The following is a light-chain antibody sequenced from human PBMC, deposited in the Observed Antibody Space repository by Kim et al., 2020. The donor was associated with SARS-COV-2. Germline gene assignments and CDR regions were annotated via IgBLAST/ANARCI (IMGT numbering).Light chain of an antibody. V-gene: IGLV2-14*01. CDR1: TSDIGTYNY. J-gene: IGLJ3*02. CDR3: TSRTTSSTWL. CDR2: EVS. Sequence: QSALTQPASVSGSPGQSITISCTGTTSDIGTYNYVSWYQQHPGKAPKLMIFEVSKRPSGVSDRFSGSKSGNTASLTISGLQAEDEADYYCTSRTTSSTWLFGGGTQLTVL.